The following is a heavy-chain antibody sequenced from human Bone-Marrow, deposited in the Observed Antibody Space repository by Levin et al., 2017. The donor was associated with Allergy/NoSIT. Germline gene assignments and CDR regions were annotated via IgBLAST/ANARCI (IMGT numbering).Heavy chain of an antibody. CDR2: VNSDGTNT. D-gene: IGHD4-17*01. CDR3: AVSLTVTTDY. J-gene: IGHJ4*02. CDR1: GLTFSSYW. Sequence: LSLTCAASGLTFSSYWMHWVRQAPGKGLVWVSRVNSDGTNTTYADSVKGRFTMSRDNAKNTVYLQMNSLGAEDTAAYYCAVSLTVTTDYWGQGTRVTVSS. V-gene: IGHV3-74*01.